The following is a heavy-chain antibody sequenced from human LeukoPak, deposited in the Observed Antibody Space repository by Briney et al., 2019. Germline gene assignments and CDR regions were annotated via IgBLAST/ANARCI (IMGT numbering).Heavy chain of an antibody. J-gene: IGHJ4*02. CDR3: ARAKGIASRPSDY. CDR1: GDSISSGSYY. D-gene: IGHD6-6*01. V-gene: IGHV4-61*02. Sequence: SQTLSLTCTVSGDSISSGSYYWSWIRQPAGEGLEWIGRIYSSGRTHYSPSLKSRVAISVDTSKNRFSLKLSSVTAADTAVYYCARAKGIASRPSDYWGQGTLVTVSS. CDR2: IYSSGRT.